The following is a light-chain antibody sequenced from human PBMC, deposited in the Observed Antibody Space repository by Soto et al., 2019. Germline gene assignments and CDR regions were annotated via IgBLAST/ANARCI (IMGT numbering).Light chain of an antibody. CDR2: GAS. CDR3: QQYNSWPRT. CDR1: DNVETK. V-gene: IGKV3D-15*01. Sequence: VMTQSPSTLSLSPGERATLSWRASDNVETKLAWFQQTPGQAPRLLIYGASTRATGIPARLSGSGSGTEFTLTISSLQSEDSAVYYCQQYNSWPRTFGQGTKVDIK. J-gene: IGKJ1*01.